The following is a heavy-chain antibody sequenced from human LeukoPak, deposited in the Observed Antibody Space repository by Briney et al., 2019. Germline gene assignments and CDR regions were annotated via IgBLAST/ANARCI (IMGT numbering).Heavy chain of an antibody. Sequence: GGSLRLSCAASGFTFSSYGMHWVRQAPGKGLEWVAFIRYDGSNKYSADSVKGRFTISRDNSKNTLYLQMNSLRAEDTAVYYCAKDLARLTTIPAYWGQGTLVTVSS. J-gene: IGHJ4*02. CDR2: IRYDGSNK. CDR1: GFTFSSYG. CDR3: AKDLARLTTIPAY. V-gene: IGHV3-30*02. D-gene: IGHD3-22*01.